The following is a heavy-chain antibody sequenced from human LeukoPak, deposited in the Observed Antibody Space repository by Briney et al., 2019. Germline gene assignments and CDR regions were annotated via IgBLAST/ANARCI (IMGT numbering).Heavy chain of an antibody. V-gene: IGHV3-33*01. CDR2: TWFDGSSE. Sequence: GGSLRLSCATSGFTFSNFAMHWVRQTPGKGLEWVALTWFDGSSEYYADSVKGRFTISRDNSKNTLHLQMNSLRAEDTAVYYCARASAVATSPFDYWGQGTLVTVSS. CDR1: GFTFSNFA. D-gene: IGHD5-12*01. J-gene: IGHJ4*02. CDR3: ARASAVATSPFDY.